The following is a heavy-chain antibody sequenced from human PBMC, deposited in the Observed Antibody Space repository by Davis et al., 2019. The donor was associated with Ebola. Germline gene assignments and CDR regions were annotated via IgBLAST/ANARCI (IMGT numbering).Heavy chain of an antibody. V-gene: IGHV1-18*01. CDR3: ARGVAGYCSSTSCYNNWFDP. CDR1: GYTFTSYG. D-gene: IGHD2-2*02. Sequence: ASVKVSCKASGYTFTSYGISWVRQAPGQGLEWMGWISAYNGNTNYAQKLQGRVTMTTDTSTSTAYMELSSLRSEDTAVYYCARGVAGYCSSTSCYNNWFDPWGQGTLVTVSS. CDR2: ISAYNGNT. J-gene: IGHJ5*02.